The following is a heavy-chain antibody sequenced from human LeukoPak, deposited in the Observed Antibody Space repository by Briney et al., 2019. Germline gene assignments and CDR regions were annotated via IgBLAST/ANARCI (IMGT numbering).Heavy chain of an antibody. CDR1: GLTFSNSW. V-gene: IGHV3-7*01. D-gene: IGHD2-15*01. Sequence: GGSLRLSCAASGLTFSNSWMSWVRQAPGKGLEWVAYIKKTGSETYYVDSVKGRFTITRDNARNSLFLQMNSLRAEDTAVYYCAREDGYCSGGNCYSYFDSWGQGTLVTVSS. J-gene: IGHJ4*02. CDR2: IKKTGSET. CDR3: AREDGYCSGGNCYSYFDS.